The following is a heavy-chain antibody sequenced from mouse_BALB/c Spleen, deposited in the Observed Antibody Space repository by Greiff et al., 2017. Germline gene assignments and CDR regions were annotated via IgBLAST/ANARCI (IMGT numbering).Heavy chain of an antibody. CDR3: ARVTTVVEEGLYAMDY. CDR2: INPSTGYT. J-gene: IGHJ4*01. CDR1: GYTFTSYW. D-gene: IGHD1-1*01. V-gene: IGHV1-7*01. Sequence: VQLQQSGAELAKPGASVKMSCKASGYTFTSYWMHWVKQRPGQGLEWIGYINPSTGYTEYNQKFKDKATLTADKSSSTAYMQLSSLTSEDSAVYYCARVTTVVEEGLYAMDYWGQGTSVTVSS.